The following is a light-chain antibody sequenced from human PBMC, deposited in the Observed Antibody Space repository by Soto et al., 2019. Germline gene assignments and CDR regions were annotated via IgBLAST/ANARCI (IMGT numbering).Light chain of an antibody. Sequence: DIPMTQPPSSLSASVGDRVTITCRASQSISSYLNWYQQKPGKAPKLLIYAASSLQSGVPSSFSGSGSGTDFTLTISSLQPEDFATYYCQQSYSTPRTFGQGTKVDIK. CDR3: QQSYSTPRT. J-gene: IGKJ1*01. CDR2: AAS. V-gene: IGKV1-39*01. CDR1: QSISSY.